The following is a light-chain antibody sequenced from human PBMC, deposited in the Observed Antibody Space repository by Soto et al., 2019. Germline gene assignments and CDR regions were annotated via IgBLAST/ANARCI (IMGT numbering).Light chain of an antibody. CDR2: SAS. Sequence: DIQMTQSPSSLSASVGDRVTITCRASQSISTYLNWYQQKPGKAPNLLIYSASSLQSGVPSRFSGRGSGTDFTLTIITLQPDDFATYYCQQSYSTPPWTFGQATKGEIK. CDR1: QSISTY. J-gene: IGKJ1*01. V-gene: IGKV1-39*01. CDR3: QQSYSTPPWT.